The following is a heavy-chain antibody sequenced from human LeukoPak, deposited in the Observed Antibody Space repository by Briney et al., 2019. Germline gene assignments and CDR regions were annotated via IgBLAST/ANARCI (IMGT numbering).Heavy chain of an antibody. D-gene: IGHD2-2*01. CDR3: ARDFVSGTSCSFDY. CDR1: GYTFTGYY. Sequence: ASVKVSCKASGYTFTGYYMHWVRQAPGQGLEWMGWINPNSGGTNYAQKFQGRVTMTRDTSISTAYMELSRLRSDDTAVYYCARDFVSGTSCSFDYWGQGTLVTVSS. CDR2: INPNSGGT. V-gene: IGHV1-2*02. J-gene: IGHJ4*02.